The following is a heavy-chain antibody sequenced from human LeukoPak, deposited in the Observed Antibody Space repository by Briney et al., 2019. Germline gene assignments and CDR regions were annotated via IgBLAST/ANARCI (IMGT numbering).Heavy chain of an antibody. J-gene: IGHJ6*03. CDR3: AREECSGSRCYSSNPSWYFYYMDV. CDR1: GYTFTSYY. V-gene: IGHV1-46*01. CDR2: INPSGGST. D-gene: IGHD2-15*01. Sequence: ASVKVSCKASGYTFTSYYMHWVRQAPGQGLEWMGIINPSGGSTSYAQKFQGRVTMTRDTSTSPVYMELNSLRAEDTAVYYCAREECSGSRCYSSNPSWYFYYMDVWGKGTTVTVSS.